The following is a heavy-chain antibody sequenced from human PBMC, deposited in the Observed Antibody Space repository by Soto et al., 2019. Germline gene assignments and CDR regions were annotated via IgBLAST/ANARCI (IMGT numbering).Heavy chain of an antibody. D-gene: IGHD3-9*01. CDR3: AKGLRYFDRGPLDY. Sequence: PSETLSLTCTVSGGSISGYYWNWIRQPPGKGLEWIGEINHSGSTNYNPSLKSRVTISVDTSKNQFSLNLSSVTAADTAVYYCAKGLRYFDRGPLDYWGQGTLVTVSS. CDR2: INHSGST. CDR1: GGSISGYY. V-gene: IGHV4-34*01. J-gene: IGHJ4*02.